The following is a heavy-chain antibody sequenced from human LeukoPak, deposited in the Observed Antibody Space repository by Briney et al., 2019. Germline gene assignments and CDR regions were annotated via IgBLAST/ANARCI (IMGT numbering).Heavy chain of an antibody. V-gene: IGHV3-23*01. J-gene: IGHJ6*03. CDR1: GFTFSSYG. Sequence: GGSLRLSCAASGFTFSSYGMSWVRQAPGKGLEWVSAISGSGGSTYYADSVKGRFTISRDNSKNTLYLQMNSLRAEDTAVYYCAKSRFGENYYYYYMDVWGKGTTVTISS. CDR2: ISGSGGST. D-gene: IGHD3-10*01. CDR3: AKSRFGENYYYYYMDV.